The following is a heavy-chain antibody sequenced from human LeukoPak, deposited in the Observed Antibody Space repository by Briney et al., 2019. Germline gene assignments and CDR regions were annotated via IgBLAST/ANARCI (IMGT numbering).Heavy chain of an antibody. CDR1: GYTFTSYG. CDR2: ISAYNGNT. J-gene: IGHJ4*02. V-gene: IGHV1-18*01. Sequence: ASVKDSCKATGYTFTSYGISWVGQAPGQGVEWMGWISAYNGNTNNAQKLKGRVTMTIDTSTSTAYMELRTMGSDDTAVYYGARDRQPEKKYFDYWGQGTLVPVSS. D-gene: IGHD2-2*01. CDR3: ARDRQPEKKYFDY.